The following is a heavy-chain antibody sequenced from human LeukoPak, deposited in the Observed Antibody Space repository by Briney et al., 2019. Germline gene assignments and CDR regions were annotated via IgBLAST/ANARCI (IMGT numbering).Heavy chain of an antibody. CDR3: AKDYYDSSGYYNDAFDM. D-gene: IGHD3-22*01. CDR2: ISYDGSNK. J-gene: IGHJ3*02. V-gene: IGHV3-30*18. Sequence: GRSLRLSCAASGFTFISNGMHWVRQAPGKGLEWVAVISYDGSNKYYAESVKGRFTISRDNSKNTLYLQMNSLRAEDTAVYYCAKDYYDSSGYYNDAFDMWGQGTMVTVSS. CDR1: GFTFISNG.